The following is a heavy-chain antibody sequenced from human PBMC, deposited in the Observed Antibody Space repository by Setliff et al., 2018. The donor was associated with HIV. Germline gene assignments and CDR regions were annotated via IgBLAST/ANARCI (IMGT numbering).Heavy chain of an antibody. Sequence: SVKVSCKASGGTFSSYAISWVRRAPGQGLQWMGGIIPIFGTANYAQKFQGRVTITADESTSTAYMELSSLRSEDTAVYYCARDIGYCSSTSCYHAFDIWGQGTMVTVSS. CDR3: ARDIGYCSSTSCYHAFDI. CDR1: GGTFSSYA. D-gene: IGHD2-2*01. CDR2: IIPIFGTA. J-gene: IGHJ3*02. V-gene: IGHV1-69*13.